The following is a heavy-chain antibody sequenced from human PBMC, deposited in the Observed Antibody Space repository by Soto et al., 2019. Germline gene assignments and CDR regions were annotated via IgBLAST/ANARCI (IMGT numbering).Heavy chain of an antibody. CDR3: VTVNLVGAAYYFDY. CDR1: GGSISSGDYY. J-gene: IGHJ4*02. V-gene: IGHV4-30-4*01. CDR2: IYYSGST. Sequence: PSETLSLTCTVSGGSISSGDYYWSWIRQPPGKGLEWIGYIYYSGSTYYNPSLNSRVSISVDTSENQFSLRLTSVTAADTAVYYCVTVNLVGAAYYFDYWGPGTLVTVSS. D-gene: IGHD1-26*01.